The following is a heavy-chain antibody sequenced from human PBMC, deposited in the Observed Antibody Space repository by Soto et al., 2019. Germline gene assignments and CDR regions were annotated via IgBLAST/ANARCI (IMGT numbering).Heavy chain of an antibody. CDR1: GGSFSGYY. D-gene: IGHD6-19*01. Sequence: QVQLQQWGAGLLKPSETLSLTCAVYGGSFSGYYWSWIRQPPGKGLEWIGEINHSGSTNYNPSLKSRVTISVDTSKNQCSLKLSSVTAADTAVYYCARVNQSLSVAGEYFDYWGQGTLVTVSS. CDR2: INHSGST. V-gene: IGHV4-34*01. CDR3: ARVNQSLSVAGEYFDY. J-gene: IGHJ4*02.